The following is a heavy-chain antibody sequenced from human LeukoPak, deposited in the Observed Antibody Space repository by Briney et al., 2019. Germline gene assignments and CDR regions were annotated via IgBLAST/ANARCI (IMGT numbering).Heavy chain of an antibody. V-gene: IGHV3-23*01. Sequence: PGGSLRLSCAASGFTFSSYAMSWVRQAPGKGLEWVSAISGSGGSTYYADSVKGRFTISRDNSKNTLYLQMNSLRAEDTAVYYCVKVHGGYYYDYLDYWGQGTLVTVSS. CDR2: ISGSGGST. CDR1: GFTFSSYA. D-gene: IGHD3-10*01. CDR3: VKVHGGYYYDYLDY. J-gene: IGHJ4*02.